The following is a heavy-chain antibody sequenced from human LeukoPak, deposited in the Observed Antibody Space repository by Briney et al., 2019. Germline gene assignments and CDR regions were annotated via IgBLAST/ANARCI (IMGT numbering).Heavy chain of an antibody. D-gene: IGHD3-16*01. CDR2: ISYDGSNK. J-gene: IGHJ4*02. CDR1: GFTFSSYA. CDR3: ARDGFGTGSN. Sequence: RSLRLSCAASGFTFSSYAMHWVRQAPGKGLEWVAVISYDGSNKYYADSVKGRFTISRDNAKNSLYLQMNTLRADDTAVYYCARDGFGTGSNWGQGTLVTVSS. V-gene: IGHV3-30-3*01.